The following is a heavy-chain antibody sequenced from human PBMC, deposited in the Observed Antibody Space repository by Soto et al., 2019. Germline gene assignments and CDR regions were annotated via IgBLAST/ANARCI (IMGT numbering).Heavy chain of an antibody. Sequence: GASVKVSCKASGGTFSSYAISWVRQAPGQGLEWMGGIIPIFGTANYAQKFQGRVTITADESTSTAYMELSSLRSEDTAVYYCARHYYDSSGSNWFDPWGQGTLVTVSS. CDR3: ARHYYDSSGSNWFDP. D-gene: IGHD3-22*01. CDR1: GGTFSSYA. V-gene: IGHV1-69*13. CDR2: IIPIFGTA. J-gene: IGHJ5*02.